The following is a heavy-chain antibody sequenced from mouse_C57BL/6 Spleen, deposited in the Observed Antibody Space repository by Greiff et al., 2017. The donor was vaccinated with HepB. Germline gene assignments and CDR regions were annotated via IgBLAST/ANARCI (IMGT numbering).Heavy chain of an antibody. Sequence: EVMLVESGGGLVKPGGSLKLSCAASGFTFSSYAMSWVRQTPEKRLEWVATISDGGSYTYYPDNVKGRFTISRDNAKNNLYLQMSHLKSEDTAMYYCARAPLITTVVATGAMDYWGQGTSVTVSS. CDR3: ARAPLITTVVATGAMDY. J-gene: IGHJ4*01. V-gene: IGHV5-4*03. D-gene: IGHD1-1*01. CDR2: ISDGGSYT. CDR1: GFTFSSYA.